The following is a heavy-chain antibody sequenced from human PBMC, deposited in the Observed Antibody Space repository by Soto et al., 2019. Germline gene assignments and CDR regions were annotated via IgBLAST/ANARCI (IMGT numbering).Heavy chain of an antibody. CDR3: AREGLRYFDWFSYSRLDY. D-gene: IGHD3-9*01. CDR1: GFTFSYYA. J-gene: IGHJ4*02. CDR2: ISYDGNDK. V-gene: IGHV3-30-3*01. Sequence: GGSLRLSCAASGFTFSYYAMHWVRQAPGKGLQWVAVISYDGNDKYFADSVKGRFTISRDNSKNTLYLQMNSLRAEDTALYYCAREGLRYFDWFSYSRLDYWGQGSLVTVSS.